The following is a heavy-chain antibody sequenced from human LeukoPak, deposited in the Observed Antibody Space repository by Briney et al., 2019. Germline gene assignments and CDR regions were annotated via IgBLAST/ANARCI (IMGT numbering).Heavy chain of an antibody. J-gene: IGHJ4*02. CDR2: IRGSSTTI. D-gene: IGHD3-16*01. Sequence: PGGSLRLSCAASGFTFSTSSMNWVSQAPGKGLEWVSYIRGSSTTIYYADSVKGRFTISRDNAKNSLYLQMNSLSPDDTAVYYCARGVDPLAANTLVYWGQGALVTVSS. CDR1: GFTFSTSS. CDR3: ARGVDPLAANTLVY. V-gene: IGHV3-48*01.